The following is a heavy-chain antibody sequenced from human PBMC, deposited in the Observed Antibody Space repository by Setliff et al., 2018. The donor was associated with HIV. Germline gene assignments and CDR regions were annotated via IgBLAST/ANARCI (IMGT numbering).Heavy chain of an antibody. V-gene: IGHV4-4*07. D-gene: IGHD3-22*01. CDR2: IYPSGST. CDR1: GGSISSYY. CDR3: ARVYYFDSSGYYQRGDVFDI. J-gene: IGHJ3*02. Sequence: SETLSLTCTVSGGSISSYYWSWIRQPAGKGLEWIGRIYPSGSTSYNPSLKSRVTMSVDTSKNQISLKLSSVTAADTAVFYCARVYYFDSSGYYQRGDVFDIWGQGTMVTVSS.